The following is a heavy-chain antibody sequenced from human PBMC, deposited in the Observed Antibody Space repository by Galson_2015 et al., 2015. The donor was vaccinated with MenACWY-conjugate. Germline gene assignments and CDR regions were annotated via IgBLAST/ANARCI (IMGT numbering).Heavy chain of an antibody. CDR2: ISGSGPNT. Sequence: SLRLSCAASGFTFRDYAMTWVRQAPGTGLEWISAISGSGPNTYYADSVKGRFTISRDNSKDTVYLQLNSLRAEDTAVYYCAKTQKRIYFYYGMDVWGQGTTVTVSS. CDR1: GFTFRDYA. V-gene: IGHV3-23*01. CDR3: AKTQKRIYFYYGMDV. J-gene: IGHJ6*02.